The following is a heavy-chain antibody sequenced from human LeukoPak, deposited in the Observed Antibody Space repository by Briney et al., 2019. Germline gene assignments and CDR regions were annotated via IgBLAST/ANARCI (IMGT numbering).Heavy chain of an antibody. Sequence: VQPGRSLRLSCAASGFTFSSYAMSWVRQAPGKGLEWVSGIGASGGSTYYADSVKGRFTISRDNSKNTLYLQMNSLRTEDTAVYYCAKAEGYDILTGLDYWGQGTLVTVSS. CDR2: IGASGGST. V-gene: IGHV3-23*01. CDR3: AKAEGYDILTGLDY. J-gene: IGHJ4*02. CDR1: GFTFSSYA. D-gene: IGHD3-9*01.